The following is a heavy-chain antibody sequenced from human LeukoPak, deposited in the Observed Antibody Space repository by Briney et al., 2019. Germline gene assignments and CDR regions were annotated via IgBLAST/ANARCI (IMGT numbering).Heavy chain of an antibody. CDR3: AREGYRDTSVDS. CDR1: GFTFSRYW. V-gene: IGHV3-7*05. D-gene: IGHD5-18*01. CDR2: IKQDGSEK. J-gene: IGHJ4*02. Sequence: PGGSLRLSCVASGFTFSRYWMSWARQAPGKGLERVANIKQDGSEKYYVDSVKGRFTISRDNAKNSLYLQVNSLRADDTAVYYCAREGYRDTSVDSWGQGTLVTVSS.